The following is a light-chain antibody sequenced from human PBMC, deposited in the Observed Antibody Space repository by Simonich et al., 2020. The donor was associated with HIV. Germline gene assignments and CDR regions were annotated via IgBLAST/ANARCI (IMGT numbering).Light chain of an antibody. Sequence: DIVMTQSPLSLPVTPGEPASISCRSSQSLVHSNGYDYLDWYLQKPGQSPHLLIYLGSNRASGVPDRFSGGGSGTDFTLKISRVEAEDVGVYYCMQALQTPLTFGGGTKVEIK. CDR2: LGS. CDR1: QSLVHSNGYDY. J-gene: IGKJ4*01. V-gene: IGKV2-28*01. CDR3: MQALQTPLT.